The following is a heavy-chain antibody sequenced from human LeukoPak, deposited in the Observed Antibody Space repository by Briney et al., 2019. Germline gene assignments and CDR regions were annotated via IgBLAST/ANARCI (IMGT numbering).Heavy chain of an antibody. J-gene: IGHJ4*02. Sequence: PSETLSLTCTVSGGSISSSSYYWGWIRQPPGKGLEWIGSIYYSGSTYYNPSLKSRVTISVDTSKNQFSLKLSSVTAADTAVYYCARYSYAFDYWGQGTQVIVSS. V-gene: IGHV4-39*07. CDR2: IYYSGST. CDR1: GGSISSSSYY. CDR3: ARYSYAFDY. D-gene: IGHD5-18*01.